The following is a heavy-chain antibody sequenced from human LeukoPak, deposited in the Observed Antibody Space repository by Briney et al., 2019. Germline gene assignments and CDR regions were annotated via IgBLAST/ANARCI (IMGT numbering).Heavy chain of an antibody. J-gene: IGHJ4*02. V-gene: IGHV3-30*02. CDR2: IRYDGSNK. Sequence: PGGSLRLSCAASGFTFSSYGMHWVRQAPGKGLEWVAFIRYDGSNKYYADSVKGRFTISRDNSKNTLYLQMNSLRAEDTAVYYCAKDRTLDRIAVAGKFDYWGQGTLVTVSS. D-gene: IGHD6-19*01. CDR1: GFTFSSYG. CDR3: AKDRTLDRIAVAGKFDY.